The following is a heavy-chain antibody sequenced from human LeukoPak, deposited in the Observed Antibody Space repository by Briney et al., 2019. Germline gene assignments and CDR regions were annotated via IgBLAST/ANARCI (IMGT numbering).Heavy chain of an antibody. CDR3: ARDPGDYYGSGSSDAFDI. J-gene: IGHJ3*02. Sequence: GGSLRLSCAASGFIFNAFPMHWVRQTPGKGLEWLAVVSFDGSNDHYADSVKGRFTISRDNSKNTVYLQMNSLRAEDTAVYYCARDPGDYYGSGSSDAFDIWGQGTMVTVSS. D-gene: IGHD3-10*01. V-gene: IGHV3-30-3*01. CDR1: GFIFNAFP. CDR2: VSFDGSND.